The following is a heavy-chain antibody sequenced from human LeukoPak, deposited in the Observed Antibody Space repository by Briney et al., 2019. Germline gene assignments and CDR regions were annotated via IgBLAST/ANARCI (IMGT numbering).Heavy chain of an antibody. D-gene: IGHD6-13*01. Sequence: SETLSLTCTVSGGSISSHYWSWIRQPPGKGLEWIGYIYYSGSTNYNPSLKSRVTISVDTSKNQFSLKLSSVTAADTAVYYCARDRLGYSSSWYALVWYYYMDVWGKGTTVTVSS. V-gene: IGHV4-59*11. CDR3: ARDRLGYSSSWYALVWYYYMDV. J-gene: IGHJ6*03. CDR1: GGSISSHY. CDR2: IYYSGST.